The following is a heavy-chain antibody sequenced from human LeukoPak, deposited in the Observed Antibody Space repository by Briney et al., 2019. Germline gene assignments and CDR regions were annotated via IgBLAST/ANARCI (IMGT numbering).Heavy chain of an antibody. V-gene: IGHV1-3*04. CDR1: GYTFTNYG. CDR3: ARVPLHDASGHYYSH. D-gene: IGHD3-22*01. Sequence: GASVKVACETSGYTFTNYGMHWVRQAPRQSLEWMGWINTGNGNTKSSQKFQDRVTLSRDTSASTAYMELNSLSSEDTAVYYCARVPLHDASGHYYSHWGQGTLVTVSS. CDR2: INTGNGNT. J-gene: IGHJ1*01.